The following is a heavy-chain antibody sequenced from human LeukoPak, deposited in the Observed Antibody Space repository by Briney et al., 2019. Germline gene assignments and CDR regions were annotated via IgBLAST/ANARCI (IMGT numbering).Heavy chain of an antibody. V-gene: IGHV3-21*01. J-gene: IGHJ4*02. Sequence: KTGGSLRLSCAASGFTFSTYSMNWVRQAPGKGLEWVSSISSSSSYIYYADSVKGRFTISRDNAKNSLYLQMNSLGAGDTAVYYCARDPYSYGLADYWGQGTLVTVSS. D-gene: IGHD5-18*01. CDR1: GFTFSTYS. CDR2: ISSSSSYI. CDR3: ARDPYSYGLADY.